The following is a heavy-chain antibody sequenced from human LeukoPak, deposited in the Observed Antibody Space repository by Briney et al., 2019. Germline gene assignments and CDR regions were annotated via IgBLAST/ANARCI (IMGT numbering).Heavy chain of an antibody. CDR1: GYTFTSYD. CDR2: MNPNSGNT. D-gene: IGHD4-17*01. Sequence: ASVKVSCKASGYTFTSYDINWVRQATGQGLEWMGWMNPNSGNTGYAQKFQGRVTVTRNTSISTAYMELSSLRSEDTAVYYCARDLAGDYGDYPIGFDIWGQGTMVTVSS. CDR3: ARDLAGDYGDYPIGFDI. V-gene: IGHV1-8*03. J-gene: IGHJ3*02.